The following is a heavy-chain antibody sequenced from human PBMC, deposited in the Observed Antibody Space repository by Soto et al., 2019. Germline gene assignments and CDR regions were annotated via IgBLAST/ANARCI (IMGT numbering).Heavy chain of an antibody. V-gene: IGHV1-69*13. D-gene: IGHD3-3*01. CDR3: ARGKYDSWSAYYDC. Sequence: GASVKVSCKASGGTFSSYAITWVRQAPGQGLEWMGGIIPILGAAKYAQKFQGRVTITADESTSTAYMELSSLRSADTAVYYCARGKYDSWSAYYDCWGQGTLVTVSS. J-gene: IGHJ4*02. CDR1: GGTFSSYA. CDR2: IIPILGAA.